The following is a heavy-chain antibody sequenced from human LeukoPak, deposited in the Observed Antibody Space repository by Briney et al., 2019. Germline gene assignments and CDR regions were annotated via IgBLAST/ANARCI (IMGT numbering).Heavy chain of an antibody. Sequence: ASVKVSCKASGHSFISYAMKWVRQAPGKGLEWMGWINRNSGGTNYAQKLQGRVTMTRDTSISTAYMELSRLRSDDTAVYYCARDALSGYPDYYYYYYMDVWGKGTTVTISS. D-gene: IGHD5-12*01. V-gene: IGHV1-2*02. CDR1: GHSFISYA. CDR2: INRNSGGT. CDR3: ARDALSGYPDYYYYYYMDV. J-gene: IGHJ6*03.